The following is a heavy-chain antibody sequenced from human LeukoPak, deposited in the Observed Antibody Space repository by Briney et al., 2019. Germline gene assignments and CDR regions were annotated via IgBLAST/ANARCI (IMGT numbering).Heavy chain of an antibody. CDR2: INAGNGNT. D-gene: IGHD3-10*01. J-gene: IGHJ4*02. CDR3: ARGSGSYYFDY. V-gene: IGHV1-3*01. Sequence: ASVKVSFKASGYPFTTYTMHWVRQAPGQSLEWIGWINAGNGNTKYSQNFQGRVTITRDTSARTAYMELSSLRSEDTAVYYCARGSGSYYFDYWGQGTLVTVSS. CDR1: GYPFTTYT.